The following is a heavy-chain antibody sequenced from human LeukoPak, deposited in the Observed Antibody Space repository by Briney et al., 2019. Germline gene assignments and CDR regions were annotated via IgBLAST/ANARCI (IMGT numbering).Heavy chain of an antibody. CDR2: IIPIFGTA. J-gene: IGHJ4*02. CDR3: ARSLVRRGYYFDY. CDR1: GGTFSSYA. V-gene: IGHV1-69*05. Sequence: ASVKVSCKASGGTFSSYAISWVRQAPGQGLEWMGGIIPIFGTANYAQKFQGRVTITTDESTSTAYMELSSLRSEDTAVYYCARSLVRRGYYFDYWGQGTLVTVSS. D-gene: IGHD3-10*01.